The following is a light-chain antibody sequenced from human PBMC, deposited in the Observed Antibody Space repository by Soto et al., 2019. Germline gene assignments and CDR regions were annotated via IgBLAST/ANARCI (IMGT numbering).Light chain of an antibody. CDR2: GAY. J-gene: IGKJ1*01. Sequence: EVVLTQSPGTLSLSSGERATLYCRASQSVINSYLAWYQQKPGQAPRLLLYGAYNRATGIPDRFSGSGSGTDFTLTISRLEPEDFAVYYCQQYGTAPWTFGQGTKVDIK. V-gene: IGKV3-20*01. CDR3: QQYGTAPWT. CDR1: QSVINSY.